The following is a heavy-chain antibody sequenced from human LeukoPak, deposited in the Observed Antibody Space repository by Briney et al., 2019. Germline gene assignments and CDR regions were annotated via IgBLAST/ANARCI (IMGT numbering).Heavy chain of an antibody. CDR3: ARWSISSGAFDP. V-gene: IGHV1-2*02. J-gene: IGHJ5*02. CDR1: GYTFTAYY. CDR2: INPNTGGT. Sequence: ASVKVSCKTSGYTFTAYYMHWVRQAPGQGLEWMGWINPNTGGTNYAQTFQGRVTMTSDTSIYTAYMELRRLTSDDTAVYYCARWSISSGAFDPWGQGSLVTVSP. D-gene: IGHD2-21*01.